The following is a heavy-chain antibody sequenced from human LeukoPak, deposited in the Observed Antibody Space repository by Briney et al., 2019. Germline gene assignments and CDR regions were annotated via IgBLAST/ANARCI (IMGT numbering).Heavy chain of an antibody. Sequence: GRSLRLSCAASGFTFSSYAMHWVRQAPGKGLEWVAVMSYDGSNKYYADSVKGRFTISRGNSKNTLYLQMNSLRAEDTAVYYCARDLSQRGFDPWGQGTLVTVSS. CDR3: ARDLSQRGFDP. CDR1: GFTFSSYA. V-gene: IGHV3-30-3*01. J-gene: IGHJ5*02. CDR2: MSYDGSNK.